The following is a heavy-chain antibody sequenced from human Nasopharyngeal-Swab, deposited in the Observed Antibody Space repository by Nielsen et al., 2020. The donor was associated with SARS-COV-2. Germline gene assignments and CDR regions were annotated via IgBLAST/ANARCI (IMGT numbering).Heavy chain of an antibody. CDR2: IYSGGST. J-gene: IGHJ4*02. V-gene: IGHV3-53*04. D-gene: IGHD2-15*01. CDR3: ARARQTLGYCSGGSCYPADY. Sequence: VRQAPGKGLEWVSVIYSGGSTYYADSVKGRFTISRHNSKNTLYLQMNSLRAEDTAVYYCARARQTLGYCSGGSCYPADYWGQGTLVTVSS.